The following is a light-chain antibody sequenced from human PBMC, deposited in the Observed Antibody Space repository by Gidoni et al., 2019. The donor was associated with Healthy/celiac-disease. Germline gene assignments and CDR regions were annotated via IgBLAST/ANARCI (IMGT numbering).Light chain of an antibody. CDR3: QQYGSSPPLT. J-gene: IGKJ4*01. CDR1: QSVSSSY. CDR2: GAS. V-gene: IGKV3-20*01. Sequence: IVLTQSPVTLSLSPGERATLSCRASQSVSSSYLAWYQQTPGQAPRLLIYGASSRATGIPDRFSGSGSGTDFTLTISRLEPEDFAVYYCQQYGSSPPLTCGGGTKVEIK.